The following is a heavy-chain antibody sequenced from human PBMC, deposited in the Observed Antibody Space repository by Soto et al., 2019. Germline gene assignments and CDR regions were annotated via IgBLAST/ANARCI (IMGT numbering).Heavy chain of an antibody. D-gene: IGHD2-2*01. CDR3: ARGYCSSTSCRLNDAFDI. V-gene: IGHV3-13*01. Sequence: GGSLRLSCAASGFTFSSYDMHWVRQATGKGLEWVSAIGTAGDTYYPGSVKGRFTISRENAKNSLYLQMNSLRAGDTAVYYCARGYCSSTSCRLNDAFDIWGQGTMVTVSS. J-gene: IGHJ3*02. CDR2: IGTAGDT. CDR1: GFTFSSYD.